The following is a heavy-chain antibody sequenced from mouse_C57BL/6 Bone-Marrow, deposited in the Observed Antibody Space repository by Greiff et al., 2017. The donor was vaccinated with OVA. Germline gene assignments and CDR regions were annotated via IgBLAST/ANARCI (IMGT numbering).Heavy chain of an antibody. CDR3: ARDVTTVVAHWYFYV. V-gene: IGHV5-4*01. D-gene: IGHD1-1*01. CDR2: ISDGGSYT. Sequence: EVMLVESGGGLVKPGGSLKLSCAASGFTFSSYAMSWVRQTPEKRLEWVATISDGGSYTYYPDNVKGRFTISRDNAKNNLYLQMSHLKSEDTAMYYCARDVTTVVAHWYFYVWGTGTTVTVSA. J-gene: IGHJ1*03. CDR1: GFTFSSYA.